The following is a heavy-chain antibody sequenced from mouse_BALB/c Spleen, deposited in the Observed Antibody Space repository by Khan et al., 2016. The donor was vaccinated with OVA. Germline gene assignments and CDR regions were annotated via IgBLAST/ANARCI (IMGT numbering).Heavy chain of an antibody. Sequence: EVELVESGGGLVQPGGSRKLACAASGFTFSSFGMHWVRQAPEKGLEWVAYISSDSITLYYADTVKGRFTISRDNPRNTLFLQMTSLRSEDTAMHYCARGNWAWFAYWGQGTLVTVSA. D-gene: IGHD4-1*01. CDR3: ARGNWAWFAY. J-gene: IGHJ3*01. CDR2: ISSDSITL. CDR1: GFTFSSFG. V-gene: IGHV5-17*02.